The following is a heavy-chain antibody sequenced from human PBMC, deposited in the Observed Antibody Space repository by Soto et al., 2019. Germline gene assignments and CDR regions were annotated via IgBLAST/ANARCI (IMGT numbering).Heavy chain of an antibody. V-gene: IGHV1-18*01. D-gene: IGHD3-10*01. CDR3: ARHPHWLRGSGSYLRLSWFDP. J-gene: IGHJ5*02. Sequence: VKVSCKASGYTFTNYGISWVRQAPGQGLEWMGWINTYNGNTNHAQKLQGRVTMTTDTSTSTAYMELRSLRSDDTAVYYCARHPHWLRGSGSYLRLSWFDPWGQGTLVTVSS. CDR1: GYTFTNYG. CDR2: INTYNGNT.